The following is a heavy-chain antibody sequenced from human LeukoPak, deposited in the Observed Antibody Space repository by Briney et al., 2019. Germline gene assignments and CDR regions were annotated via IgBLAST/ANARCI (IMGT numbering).Heavy chain of an antibody. V-gene: IGHV1-8*01. D-gene: IGHD1-14*01. J-gene: IGHJ5*02. CDR3: ARGPRNEP. CDR2: VHPDTGYA. CDR1: GYPFTTYE. Sequence: ASVKVSCKTSGYPFTTYEFNWVRQAAGQGLEWMGWVHPDTGYADYAQKFQGRVTMTSDTSISTAYMELSSLRSDDTAVYSCARGPRNEPWGEGTLVTVSS.